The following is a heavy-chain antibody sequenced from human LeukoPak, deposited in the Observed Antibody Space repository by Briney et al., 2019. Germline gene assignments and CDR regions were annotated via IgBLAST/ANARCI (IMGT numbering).Heavy chain of an antibody. V-gene: IGHV1-46*01. CDR3: ARDLSGYTLYYYYGMDV. Sequence: ASVKVSCKASGYTFTSYYMHWVRQAPGQGLEWMGIINPSGGSTSYAQKFQGGVTMTRDTSTSTVYMELSSLRSEDTAVYYCARDLSGYTLYYYYGMDVWGQGATVTVSS. D-gene: IGHD3-9*01. CDR2: INPSGGST. CDR1: GYTFTSYY. J-gene: IGHJ6*02.